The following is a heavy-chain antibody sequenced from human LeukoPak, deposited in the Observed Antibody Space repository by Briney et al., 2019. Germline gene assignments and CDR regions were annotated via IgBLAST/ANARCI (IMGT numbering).Heavy chain of an antibody. CDR3: ARKSSSWYYFDY. J-gene: IGHJ4*02. V-gene: IGHV4-59*12. Sequence: SETLSLTCTVSGGSISSYYWSWIRQPPGKGLEWIGYIYYSGSTNYNPSLKSRVTISVDTSKNQFSLKLSSVTAADTAVYYCARKSSSWYYFDYWGQGTLVTVSS. CDR2: IYYSGST. CDR1: GGSISSYY. D-gene: IGHD6-13*01.